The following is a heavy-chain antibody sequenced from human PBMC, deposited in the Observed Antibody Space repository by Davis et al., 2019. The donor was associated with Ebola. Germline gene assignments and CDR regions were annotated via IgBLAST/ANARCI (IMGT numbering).Heavy chain of an antibody. J-gene: IGHJ4*02. Sequence: MPSETLSLTCAVDGGSFSGYYWSWIRQLPGKGLEWMGEIHHIGSTNHNPSLKSRVTISVDTSKNQFSLKLSSVTAADTAVYYCARGRLRWERVYDYWGQGTLVTVSS. V-gene: IGHV4-34*01. D-gene: IGHD4-23*01. CDR2: IHHIGST. CDR3: ARGRLRWERVYDY. CDR1: GGSFSGYY.